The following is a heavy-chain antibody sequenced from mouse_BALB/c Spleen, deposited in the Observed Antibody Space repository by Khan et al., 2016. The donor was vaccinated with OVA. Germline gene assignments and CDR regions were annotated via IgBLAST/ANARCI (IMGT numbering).Heavy chain of an antibody. D-gene: IGHD2-1*01. CDR2: IFPGTGTT. V-gene: IGHV1S132*01. CDR1: GYTLTNYW. CDR3: ARGYIGNYEFAY. J-gene: IGHJ3*01. Sequence: VQLQESGAELVKPGASVKLSCKTSGYTLTNYWIQWVKQRPGQGLGWIGEIFPGTGTTYYNENFKAKATLTIDTSSSTAYMHLSSLTSKDSAVYYCARGYIGNYEFAYWGQGTLVTVSA.